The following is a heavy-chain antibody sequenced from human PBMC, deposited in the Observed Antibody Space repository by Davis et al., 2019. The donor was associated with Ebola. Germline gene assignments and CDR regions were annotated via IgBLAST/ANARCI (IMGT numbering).Heavy chain of an antibody. CDR1: GFTFNNFG. Sequence: GESLKISCAASGFTFNNFGMHWVRQTPDKGLQWVAFIPYDGDDQFYADSVKGRFTISRDNAKNSLSLQMDSLRVEDMAVYYCVKDRGGAHWGQGTLVTVSS. CDR2: IPYDGDDQ. CDR3: VKDRGGAH. D-gene: IGHD3-10*01. J-gene: IGHJ4*02. V-gene: IGHV3-30*02.